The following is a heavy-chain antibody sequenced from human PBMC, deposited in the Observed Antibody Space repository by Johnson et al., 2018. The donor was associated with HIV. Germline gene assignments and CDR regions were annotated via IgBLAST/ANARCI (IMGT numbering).Heavy chain of an antibody. CDR2: ISYDGSNK. Sequence: VQLVESGGGVVQPGRSLRLSCEASGITFSSYAMHWVRQAPGKGLEWVAVISYDGSNKYYADSVKGRFTISRDNSKNTLYLQMNSLRAEDTAVYYCAKDRAIYSSRAVVAFDIWGQGTMVTVSS. D-gene: IGHD6-13*01. CDR3: AKDRAIYSSRAVVAFDI. CDR1: GITFSSYA. J-gene: IGHJ3*02. V-gene: IGHV3-30-3*02.